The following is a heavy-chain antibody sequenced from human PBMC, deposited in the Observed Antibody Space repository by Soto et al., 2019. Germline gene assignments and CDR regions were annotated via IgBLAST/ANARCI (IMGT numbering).Heavy chain of an antibody. Sequence: EVQLTESGGGLVQPGGSLRLSCAASGFTFSSYSMTWVRQAPGKGLEWVSGISDSGGNTWYADSVKGRFTISRDNSKNTLFLQMNSLRAEDTAVSFCSKWSGFGDAWGQGTLVTVSS. J-gene: IGHJ5*02. CDR2: ISDSGGNT. CDR3: SKWSGFGDA. CDR1: GFTFSSYS. V-gene: IGHV3-23*01. D-gene: IGHD3-10*01.